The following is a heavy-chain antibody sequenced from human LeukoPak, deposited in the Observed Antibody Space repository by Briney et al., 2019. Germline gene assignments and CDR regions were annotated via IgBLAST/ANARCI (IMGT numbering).Heavy chain of an antibody. CDR1: GATIISYF. J-gene: IGHJ5*02. CDR3: ATGYRGGWQNWFDP. CDR2: IYHTGSP. V-gene: IGHV4-59*08. Sequence: PSETLSLTCTVSGATIISYFWSWIRQPPGKGLEWIGFIYHTGSPNHNPSLKGRGTMSVDTSKNQFPLRLSSVTAADTAVYYCATGYRGGWQNWFDPWGQGTLVTVSS. D-gene: IGHD6-19*01.